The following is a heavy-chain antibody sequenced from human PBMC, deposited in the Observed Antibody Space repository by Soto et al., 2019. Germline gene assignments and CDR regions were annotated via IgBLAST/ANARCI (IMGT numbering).Heavy chain of an antibody. D-gene: IGHD5-12*01. CDR3: VVTNSGYDNDAFDI. Sequence: GGSLRLSCAASGFTFSDHYMDWVRQAPGKGLEWVGRTRNKANSYTTEYAASVKGRFTISRDDSKNSLYLQMNSLKTEDTAVYYCVVTNSGYDNDAFDIWGQGTMVTVSS. J-gene: IGHJ3*02. CDR2: TRNKANSYTT. V-gene: IGHV3-72*01. CDR1: GFTFSDHY.